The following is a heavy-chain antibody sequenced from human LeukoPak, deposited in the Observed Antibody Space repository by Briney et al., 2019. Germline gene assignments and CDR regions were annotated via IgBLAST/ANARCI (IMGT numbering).Heavy chain of an antibody. D-gene: IGHD4-17*01. J-gene: IGHJ4*02. V-gene: IGHV4-39*01. CDR2: IYYSGST. CDR3: DRQSSRYYGSTPDY. Sequence: SETLSLTCTVSGGSISSSSYYWGWIRQPPGKGLEWIGSIYYSGSTYYNPSLKSRVTISVDTSKNQFSLKLSSVTGADTAVYYCDRQSSRYYGSTPDYWGQGTLVTVSS. CDR1: GGSISSSSYY.